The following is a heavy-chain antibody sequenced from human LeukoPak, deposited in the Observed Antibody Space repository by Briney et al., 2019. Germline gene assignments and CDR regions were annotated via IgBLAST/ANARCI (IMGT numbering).Heavy chain of an antibody. Sequence: ASVKVSCKASGYTFTSYGISWVRQAPGRGLEWVGWISAYNGNTNYAQKLQGRVTMTTDTSTSTAYMELRSLRSDDTAVYYCARANYYDSSGYYYDEGYWGQGTLVTVSS. V-gene: IGHV1-18*01. J-gene: IGHJ4*02. D-gene: IGHD3-22*01. CDR1: GYTFTSYG. CDR2: ISAYNGNT. CDR3: ARANYYDSSGYYYDEGY.